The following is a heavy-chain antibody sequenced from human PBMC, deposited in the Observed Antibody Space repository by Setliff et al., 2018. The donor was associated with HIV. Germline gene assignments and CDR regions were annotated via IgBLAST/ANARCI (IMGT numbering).Heavy chain of an antibody. CDR3: ARGIAVAGPYFDY. J-gene: IGHJ4*02. Sequence: NPSETLSLTCTVSGGSISSYYWSWIRQPPGKGLEWIGYIYYSGSSKNTPSLKSRVTISVDTPKNEFSLKLSSMTAADTAVYYCARGIAVAGPYFDYWGQGTLVTVSS. D-gene: IGHD6-19*01. CDR1: GGSISSYY. V-gene: IGHV4-59*01. CDR2: IYYSGSS.